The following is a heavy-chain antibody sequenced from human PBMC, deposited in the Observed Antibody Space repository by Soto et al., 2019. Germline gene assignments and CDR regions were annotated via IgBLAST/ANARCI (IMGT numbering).Heavy chain of an antibody. CDR1: GFALSGYT. CDR3: AREYVRYFDWLGYYGMDV. CDR2: ISYDGSNK. V-gene: IGHV3-30-3*01. Sequence: GGSLRLSCAASGFALSGYTMNGVRQAPGKGLEWVAVISYDGSNKYYADSVKGRFTISRDNSKNTLYLQMNSLRAEDTAVYYCAREYVRYFDWLGYYGMDVWGQGTTVTVSS. J-gene: IGHJ6*02. D-gene: IGHD3-9*01.